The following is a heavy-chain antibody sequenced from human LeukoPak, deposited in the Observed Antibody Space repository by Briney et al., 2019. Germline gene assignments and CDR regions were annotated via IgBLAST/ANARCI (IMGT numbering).Heavy chain of an antibody. J-gene: IGHJ4*02. CDR2: ISAYNGNT. Sequence: ASVKVSCKASGYTFTSYGISWVRQAPGQGLEWMGWISAYNGNTNYAQKLQGRVTMTTDTPTSTAYKELRSLRSDDTAVYYCARSYGSGSYYMDPMDPYYFDYWGQGTLVTVSS. V-gene: IGHV1-18*01. D-gene: IGHD3-10*01. CDR3: ARSYGSGSYYMDPMDPYYFDY. CDR1: GYTFTSYG.